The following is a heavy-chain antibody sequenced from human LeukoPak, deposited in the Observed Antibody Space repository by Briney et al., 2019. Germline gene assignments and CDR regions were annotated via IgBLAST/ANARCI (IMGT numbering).Heavy chain of an antibody. CDR3: ASLKISSGCC. V-gene: IGHV1-69*04. CDR2: IIPILGIA. D-gene: IGHD6-19*01. J-gene: IGHJ4*02. Sequence: SVKVSCKASGGTFSSYAISWVRQAPGQGLEWMGRIIPILGIANYAQKFQGRVTITADKSTSTAYMELSSLRSEDAAVYYCASLKISSGCCWGQGTLVTVSS. CDR1: GGTFSSYA.